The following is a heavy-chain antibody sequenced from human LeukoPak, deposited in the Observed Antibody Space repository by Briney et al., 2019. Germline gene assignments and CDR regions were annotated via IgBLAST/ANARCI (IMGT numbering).Heavy chain of an antibody. J-gene: IGHJ6*02. V-gene: IGHV3-21*01. Sequence: GGSLRLSCAASGFTFSSYSMNWVRQAPGKGLEWVSSISSSSSYIYYADSVKGRFTISRDNAKNSLYLQMNSLRAEDTAVYYCARDPGAHIVVVTAIPYGMDVWGQGTTVTVSS. CDR3: ARDPGAHIVVVTAIPYGMDV. CDR1: GFTFSSYS. CDR2: ISSSSSYI. D-gene: IGHD2-21*02.